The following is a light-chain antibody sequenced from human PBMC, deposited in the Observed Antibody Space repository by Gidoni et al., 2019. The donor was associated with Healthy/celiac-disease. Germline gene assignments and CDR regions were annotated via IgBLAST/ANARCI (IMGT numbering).Light chain of an antibody. CDR1: SSDVGGYNY. V-gene: IGLV2-14*03. CDR2: DVS. J-gene: IGLJ2*01. CDR3: SSYTSSSTLV. Sequence: QSALTQPASVSRSPGQSNTISCTGTSSDVGGYNYVSCYQQHPGKAPKLMIYDVSNRPSGVSNRFSGSKSGNTASLTISGLQAEDEADYYCSSYTSSSTLVFGGGTKLTVL.